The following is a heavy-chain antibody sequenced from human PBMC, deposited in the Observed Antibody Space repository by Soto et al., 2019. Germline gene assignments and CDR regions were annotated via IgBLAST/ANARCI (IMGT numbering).Heavy chain of an antibody. CDR3: ARGDSSSWYLIACFQH. Sequence: GGPLRLCWEASGVAFGSCYMNWARQSQEKGLEWVSYISSSGSTIYYADSVKGRFTISRDNAKNSLYLQMNSLRAEDTAVYYCARGDSSSWYLIACFQHWGQGTLVTVSS. CDR1: GVAFGSCY. J-gene: IGHJ1*01. CDR2: ISSSGSTI. V-gene: IGHV3-48*03. D-gene: IGHD6-13*01.